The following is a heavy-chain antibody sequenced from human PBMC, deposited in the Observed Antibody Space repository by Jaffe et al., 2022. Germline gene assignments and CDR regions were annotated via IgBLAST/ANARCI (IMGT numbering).Heavy chain of an antibody. CDR2: IRSKAYGGTT. V-gene: IGHV3-49*04. J-gene: IGHJ4*02. CDR3: TRAPQEHVLLWFGELFPYFDY. D-gene: IGHD3-10*01. Sequence: EVQLVESGGGLVQPGRSLRLSCTASGFTFGDYAMSWVRQAPGKGLEWVGFIRSKAYGGTTEYAASVKGRFTISRDDSKSIAYLQMNSLKTEDTAVYYCTRAPQEHVLLWFGELFPYFDYWGQGTLVTVSS. CDR1: GFTFGDYA.